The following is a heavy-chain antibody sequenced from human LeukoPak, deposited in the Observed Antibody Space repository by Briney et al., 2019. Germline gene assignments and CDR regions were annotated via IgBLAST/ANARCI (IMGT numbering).Heavy chain of an antibody. V-gene: IGHV4-59*12. CDR2: VYITGST. CDR3: ARGNLLHYGDYNWRLYFDY. CDR1: GGSISTYY. D-gene: IGHD4-17*01. Sequence: SETLSLTCTVSGGSISTYYWSWIWMRPRQGLELIGFVYITGSTNHYPSLHSRLTISVDTTKHLCSLRQSSVPAADTAVYYCARGNLLHYGDYNWRLYFDYWGQGTLVSVSS. J-gene: IGHJ4*02.